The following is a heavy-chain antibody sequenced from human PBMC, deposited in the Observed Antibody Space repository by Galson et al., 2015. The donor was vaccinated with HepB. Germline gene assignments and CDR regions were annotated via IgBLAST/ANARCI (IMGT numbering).Heavy chain of an antibody. D-gene: IGHD1-20*01. CDR2: IIPILGIA. V-gene: IGHV1-69*02. CDR1: GGTFSSST. CDR3: ARPTLTGTILEDASDI. J-gene: IGHJ3*02. Sequence: SVKVSCKASGGTFSSSTISWVRQAPGQGLEWMGRIIPILGIANYAQKFQGRVTITADKSTSTAYMELSSLRSEDTAVYYCARPTLTGTILEDASDIWGQGTMVTVSS.